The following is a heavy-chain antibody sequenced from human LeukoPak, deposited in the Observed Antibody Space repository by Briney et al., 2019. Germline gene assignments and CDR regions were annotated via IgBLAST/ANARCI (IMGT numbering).Heavy chain of an antibody. J-gene: IGHJ4*02. CDR3: ARAVLRYFDWLLMPSDY. D-gene: IGHD3-9*01. CDR1: GYTFTNYG. V-gene: IGHV1-18*01. Sequence: ASVKVSCKASGYTFTNYGISWVRQAPGQGPEWMGWISAYNGKTNYAQKLQGRVTMTTDTSTSTAYMELRSLRSDDTAVYYCARAVLRYFDWLLMPSDYWGQGTLVTVSS. CDR2: ISAYNGKT.